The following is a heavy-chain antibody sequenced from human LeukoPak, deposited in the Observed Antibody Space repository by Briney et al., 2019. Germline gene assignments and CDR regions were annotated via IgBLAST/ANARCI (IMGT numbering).Heavy chain of an antibody. CDR2: ISGSGGRT. V-gene: IGHV3-23*01. CDR3: AKRGVVIRFILAGFHKEVYHFDY. D-gene: IGHD2-8*02. Sequence: WGSLRLSCAVSGFTLSNYGMHWVRQAPGKGLEWVGIISGSGGRTSYADSVQGRVTISRDNSKNTLYLQLNSLRSEDTAVYFCAKRGVVIRFILAGFHKEVYHFDYWGQGALVTVSS. J-gene: IGHJ4*02. CDR1: GFTLSNYG.